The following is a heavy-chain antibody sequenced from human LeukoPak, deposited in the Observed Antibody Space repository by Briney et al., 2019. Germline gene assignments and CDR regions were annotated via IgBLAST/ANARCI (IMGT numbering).Heavy chain of an antibody. J-gene: IGHJ4*02. D-gene: IGHD6-19*01. Sequence: ASVKVSSKASGYTFPSYGISWVRQAPGQGLEWMGWISGYNGNTNYAQKLQGRVTMTTDTSTSTAYMELRSLRSDDTAVYYCARSLYSSGWSDYWGQGTLVTVSS. V-gene: IGHV1-18*01. CDR1: GYTFPSYG. CDR3: ARSLYSSGWSDY. CDR2: ISGYNGNT.